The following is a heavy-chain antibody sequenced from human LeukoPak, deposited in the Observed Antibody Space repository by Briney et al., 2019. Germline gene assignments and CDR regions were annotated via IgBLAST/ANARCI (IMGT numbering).Heavy chain of an antibody. D-gene: IGHD5-12*01. V-gene: IGHV1-24*01. CDR3: ATQAFSGYGFDY. Sequence: ASVKVSCKVSGYTLTKLSMHWVRQAPGKGLEWMGGFDPEDGETIYAQKFQGRVTMTEDTSTDTAYMELSSLRSEDTAVYYCATQAFSGYGFDYWGQGTLVTVSS. CDR1: GYTLTKLS. J-gene: IGHJ4*02. CDR2: FDPEDGET.